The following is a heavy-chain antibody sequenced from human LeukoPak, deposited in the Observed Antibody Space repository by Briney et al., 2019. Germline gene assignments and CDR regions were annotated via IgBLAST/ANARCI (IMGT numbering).Heavy chain of an antibody. V-gene: IGHV4-4*02. J-gene: IGHJ4*02. CDR3: ARGGGWDFDY. CDR1: GASITSRPW. D-gene: IGHD6-19*01. CDR2: MYNSGTG. Sequence: PSETLSLTCAVSGASITSRPWNWVRQPPGRGLEWIGEMYNSGTGTYKPSLRSRVTMFFDESKNHFSLKLNSVTAADTAVYYCARGGGWDFDYWGQGVLVIVSS.